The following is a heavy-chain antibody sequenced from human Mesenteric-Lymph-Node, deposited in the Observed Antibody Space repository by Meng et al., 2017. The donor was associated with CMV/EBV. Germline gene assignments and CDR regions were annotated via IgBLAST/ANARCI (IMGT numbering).Heavy chain of an antibody. CDR2: ISSSSSYI. D-gene: IGHD2-15*01. J-gene: IGHJ6*02. V-gene: IGHV3-21*01. CDR3: AREQDDYYYYGMDV. Sequence: GGSLRLSCAASGFTFGSYSMNWVRQAPGKGLEWVSSISSSSSYIYYADSVKGRFTISRDNAKNSLYLQMNSLRAEDTAVYYCAREQDDYYYYGMDVWGQGTTVTVSS. CDR1: GFTFGSYS.